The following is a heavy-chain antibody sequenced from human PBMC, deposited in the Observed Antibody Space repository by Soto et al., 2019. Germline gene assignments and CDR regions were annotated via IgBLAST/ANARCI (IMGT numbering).Heavy chain of an antibody. D-gene: IGHD5-18*01. Sequence: QVQLVESGGGVVQPGRSLRLSCAASGFSFRNYGMHWVRQAPGKGLEWVAVISDDGRNKYNVASVEGRFTISRDNFKNTVFLQMNSLRAEDTAVYYCAKGGGYSYGTNDAFDIWGQGTMVTVSS. V-gene: IGHV3-30*18. CDR1: GFSFRNYG. CDR3: AKGGGYSYGTNDAFDI. CDR2: ISDDGRNK. J-gene: IGHJ3*02.